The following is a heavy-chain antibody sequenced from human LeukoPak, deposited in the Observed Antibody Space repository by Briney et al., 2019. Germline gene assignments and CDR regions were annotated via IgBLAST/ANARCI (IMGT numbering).Heavy chain of an antibody. CDR2: IKQDASQ. CDR1: GFTFSRHC. J-gene: IGHJ4*02. V-gene: IGHV3-7*01. CDR3: ARGPDFGDRLDYFDY. D-gene: IGHD4-17*01. Sequence: PGGSLRLSCAASGFTFSRHCMGWVRQAPGKGLEWVANIKQDASQYYVDSVRGRFIISRDNAKNSLSLQMNSLRLEDTAVYYRARGPDFGDRLDYFDYWGQGTLVTVSS.